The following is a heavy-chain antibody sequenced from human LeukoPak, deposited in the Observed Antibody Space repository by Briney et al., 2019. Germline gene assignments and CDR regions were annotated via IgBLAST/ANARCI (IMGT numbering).Heavy chain of an antibody. CDR2: INPSGGST. CDR1: GYTFTSYY. CDR3: ARASGNDAFDI. Sequence: GASVKVSCKASGYTFTSYYMHWVRQAPGQGLEWMGIINPSGGSTSYAQKFQGRVTMTRDMSTSTVYMELSSLRSEDTAVYYCARASGNDAFDIWGQGTMVTVSS. V-gene: IGHV1-46*01. J-gene: IGHJ3*02. D-gene: IGHD3-3*01.